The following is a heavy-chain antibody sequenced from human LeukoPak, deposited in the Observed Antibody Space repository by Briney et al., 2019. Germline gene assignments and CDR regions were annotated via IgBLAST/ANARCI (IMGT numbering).Heavy chain of an antibody. J-gene: IGHJ3*02. Sequence: EASVKVSCKASGYTFTSYGISWVRQASGQGLEWMGWMNPNSGNTGYAQKFQGRVTMTTDTSTSTAYMELRSLRSDDTAVYYCARGLQENLAWLQAFSAFDIWGQGTMVTVSS. V-gene: IGHV1-18*01. CDR3: ARGLQENLAWLQAFSAFDI. D-gene: IGHD6-19*01. CDR2: MNPNSGNT. CDR1: GYTFTSYG.